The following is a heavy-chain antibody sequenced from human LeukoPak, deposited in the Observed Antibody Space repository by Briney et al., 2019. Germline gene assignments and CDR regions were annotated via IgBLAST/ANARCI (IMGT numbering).Heavy chain of an antibody. D-gene: IGHD1-1*01. Sequence: TGGSLRLSCAASGFTFSSYGMHWVRQAPGKGLEWVAFIRYDGSNKYYADSVKGRFTISRDNSKNTLYLQMNSLRAEDTAVYYCARSLFFGWNDGLGYWGQGTLVTVSS. J-gene: IGHJ4*02. V-gene: IGHV3-30*02. CDR3: ARSLFFGWNDGLGY. CDR2: IRYDGSNK. CDR1: GFTFSSYG.